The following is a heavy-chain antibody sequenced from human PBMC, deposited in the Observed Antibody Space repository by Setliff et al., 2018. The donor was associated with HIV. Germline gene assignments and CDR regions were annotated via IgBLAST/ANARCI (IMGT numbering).Heavy chain of an antibody. D-gene: IGHD1-26*01. CDR1: GGSFSGYY. CDR2: INHSGST. CDR3: ARGHGVYSGSYLAVYFDY. J-gene: IGHJ4*02. V-gene: IGHV4-34*01. Sequence: LPETLSLTCAVYGGSFSGYYWSWIRQPPGKGLEWIGEINHSGSTNYKPSLKSRVTISVDMSKNQVSLKVSSVTAADTAVYYCARGHGVYSGSYLAVYFDYWGQGTLVTVSS.